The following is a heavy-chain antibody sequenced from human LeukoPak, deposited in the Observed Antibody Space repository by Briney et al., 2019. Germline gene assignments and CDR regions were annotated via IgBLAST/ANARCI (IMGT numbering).Heavy chain of an antibody. D-gene: IGHD1-14*01. CDR1: GGSISSYY. V-gene: IGHV4-59*08. CDR2: IYYSGST. Sequence: KASETLSLTCTVSGGSISSYYWSWIRQPPGKGLEWIGYIYYSGSTNYNPSLKSRVTISVDTSKNQFSLKLSSVTAADTAVYYCARQHSARTNNWFDPWGQGTLVTVCS. J-gene: IGHJ5*02. CDR3: ARQHSARTNNWFDP.